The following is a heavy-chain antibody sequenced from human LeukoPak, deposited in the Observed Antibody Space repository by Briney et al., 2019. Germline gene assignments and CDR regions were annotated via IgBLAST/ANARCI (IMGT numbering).Heavy chain of an antibody. CDR1: GFTFSSYA. Sequence: GSLRLSCAASGFTFSSYAMSWVRQAPGGGLEWVANIKQDGSEKYYVDSVKGRFTISRDNAKNSLFLQMNSLRAEDTAVYYCARDDIVVVPAAVYYYYYYYMDVWGKGTTVTVSS. D-gene: IGHD2-2*01. CDR3: ARDDIVVVPAAVYYYYYYYMDV. J-gene: IGHJ6*03. V-gene: IGHV3-7*01. CDR2: IKQDGSEK.